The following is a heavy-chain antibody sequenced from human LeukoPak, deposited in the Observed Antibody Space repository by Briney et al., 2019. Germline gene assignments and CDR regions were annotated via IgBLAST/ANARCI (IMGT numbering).Heavy chain of an antibody. J-gene: IGHJ4*02. Sequence: SETLSLTCTVSGGSISSGGYYWSWIRQHPGKGLEWIGYIYYSGSTYYNPSLKSRVTISVDTSKNQFSLKLSSVTAADAAVYYCARDVDSSGWFDYWGQGTLVTVSS. CDR3: ARDVDSSGWFDY. CDR2: IYYSGST. CDR1: GGSISSGGYY. D-gene: IGHD6-19*01. V-gene: IGHV4-31*03.